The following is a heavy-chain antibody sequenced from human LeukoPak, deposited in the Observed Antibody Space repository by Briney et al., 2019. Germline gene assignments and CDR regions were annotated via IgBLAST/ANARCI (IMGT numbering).Heavy chain of an antibody. CDR2: VSASSSTI. D-gene: IGHD2-2*01. J-gene: IGHJ6*02. CDR1: GFRFSDYE. V-gene: IGHV3-48*03. CDR3: ARSHQLLAYGMDV. Sequence: GGSLRLSCVASGFRFSDYEMNWVRRAPGQGLEWVSHVSASSSTIYYTDSVKGRFTISRDNAENSLYLQMNNLRAEDTAVYYCARSHQLLAYGMDVWGQGTTVTVSS.